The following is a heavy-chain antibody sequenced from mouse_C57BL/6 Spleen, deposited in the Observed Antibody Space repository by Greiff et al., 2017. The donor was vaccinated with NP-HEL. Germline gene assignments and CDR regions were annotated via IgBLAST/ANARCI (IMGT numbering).Heavy chain of an antibody. J-gene: IGHJ2*01. CDR1: GYAFSSSW. CDR2: IYPGDGDT. CDR3: APTVVAPYIFAY. D-gene: IGHD1-1*01. Sequence: QVQLQQSGPELVKPGASVKISCKASGYAFSSSWMNWVKQRPGKGLEWIGRIYPGDGDTNYNGKFKGKATLTAVKSSSTSYMQLSSLTSEDSAVYLCAPTVVAPYIFAYWGEGTTLTVSS. V-gene: IGHV1-82*01.